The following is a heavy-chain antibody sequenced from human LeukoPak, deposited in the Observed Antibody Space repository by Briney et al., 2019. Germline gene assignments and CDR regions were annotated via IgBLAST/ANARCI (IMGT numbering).Heavy chain of an antibody. V-gene: IGHV6-1*01. Sequence: SQTLSLTCDISGDSVSSNRAVWNWIRQSPSRGLEWLGRTYYRSRWYNDYAVSVKSRITINPDTPKNQFSLHLNSVTPQDTAVYYCARDQKGDGYNSGAFDIWGQGTMVTVSS. CDR2: TYYRSRWYN. CDR3: ARDQKGDGYNSGAFDI. D-gene: IGHD5-24*01. CDR1: GDSVSSNRAV. J-gene: IGHJ3*02.